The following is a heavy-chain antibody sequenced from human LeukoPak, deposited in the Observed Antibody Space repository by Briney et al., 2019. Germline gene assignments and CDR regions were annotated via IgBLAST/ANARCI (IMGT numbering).Heavy chain of an antibody. CDR1: GGSISSGTYS. Sequence: SETLSLTCAVSGGSISSGTYSWTWIRQPPGKGLEWIGYIYHSGSTYYNPSLKSRVTISVDKSKNQFSLKLSSVTAADTAVYYCARDPRIAAASHFDYWGQGTLVTVSS. J-gene: IGHJ4*02. V-gene: IGHV4-30-2*01. D-gene: IGHD6-13*01. CDR2: IYHSGST. CDR3: ARDPRIAAASHFDY.